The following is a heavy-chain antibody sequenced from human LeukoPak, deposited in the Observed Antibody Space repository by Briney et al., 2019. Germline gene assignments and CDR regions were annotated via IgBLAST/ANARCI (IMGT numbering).Heavy chain of an antibody. V-gene: IGHV3-7*01. CDR1: GFSTSTYR. CDR3: VRVVSGGSQAY. CDR2: IRQDGNEI. J-gene: IGHJ4*01. Sequence: PGGSLRLSCVASGFSTSTYRMSWVRQAPARGLEWVANIRQDGNEIHYLDSVKGRFTISRDNAKNSAYLQMNSLRAEDSAIYYCVRVVSGGSQAYWGRGTLVTVSS. D-gene: IGHD2-8*02.